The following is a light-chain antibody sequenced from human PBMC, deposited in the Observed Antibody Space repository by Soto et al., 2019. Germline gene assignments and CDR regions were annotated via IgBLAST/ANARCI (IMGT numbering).Light chain of an antibody. CDR2: KVS. J-gene: IGKJ3*01. CDR3: IQGTQVFT. V-gene: IGKV2-30*01. Sequence: DVVMTQSPLSLPVTLGQPASISCRSSQSLVYSDGNTYLNWFQQRPGQSPRRLIYKVSNRDSGVPDRFSGSGSGTDFTLKISRVEAEDVGVYYCIQGTQVFTFGPGTKVDIK. CDR1: QSLVYSDGNTY.